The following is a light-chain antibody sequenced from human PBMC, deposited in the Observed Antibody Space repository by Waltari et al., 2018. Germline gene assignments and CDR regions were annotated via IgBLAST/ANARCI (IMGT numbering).Light chain of an antibody. J-gene: IGKJ4*01. CDR1: QSVSVY. Sequence: EIVLTQSPATLSLSPGERATLSSRASQSVSVYLAWYQQKPGQAPRLLISDASNRATGIPARFSGSGSGTDFTLTISSLEPEDFAVYFCQQRSNWPLTFGGGTKVEIK. CDR2: DAS. V-gene: IGKV3-11*01. CDR3: QQRSNWPLT.